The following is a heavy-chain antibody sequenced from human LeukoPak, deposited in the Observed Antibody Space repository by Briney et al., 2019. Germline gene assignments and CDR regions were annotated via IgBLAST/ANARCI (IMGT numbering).Heavy chain of an antibody. CDR1: GGSISSGDYY. CDR2: IYYSGST. Sequence: PSETLSLTCTVSGGSISSGDYYWSWIRQPPGKGLEWIGYIYYSGSTNYNPSLKSRVTISVDTSKNQFSLKLSSVTAADTAVYYCARGMEGYCSSTSCAQAMVDVWGKGTTVTVSS. D-gene: IGHD2-2*01. J-gene: IGHJ6*04. CDR3: ARGMEGYCSSTSCAQAMVDV. V-gene: IGHV4-30-4*01.